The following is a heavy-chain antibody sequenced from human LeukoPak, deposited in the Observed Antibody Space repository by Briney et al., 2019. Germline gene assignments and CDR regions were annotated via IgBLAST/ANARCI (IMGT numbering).Heavy chain of an antibody. J-gene: IGHJ6*02. D-gene: IGHD2-21*01. CDR2: INHSGST. Sequence: PSETLSFTCAVYGGSFSGYYWSWIRQPPGKGLEWIGEINHSGSTNYNPSLKSRVTISVDTSKNQFSLKLSSVTAADTAVYYCARSVVVARYYYYGMDVWGQGTTVTVSS. CDR1: GGSFSGYY. V-gene: IGHV4-34*01. CDR3: ARSVVVARYYYYGMDV.